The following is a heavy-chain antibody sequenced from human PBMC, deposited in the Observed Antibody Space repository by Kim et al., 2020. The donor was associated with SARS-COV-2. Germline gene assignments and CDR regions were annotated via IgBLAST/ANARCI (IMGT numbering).Heavy chain of an antibody. D-gene: IGHD1-26*01. Sequence: ADCVKGRFTISRDNAKKTLYLQMNSLRADDTAVYYCARRTLSGSYYYFDHWGQGTLVTVSS. J-gene: IGHJ4*02. CDR3: ARRTLSGSYYYFDH. V-gene: IGHV3-74*01.